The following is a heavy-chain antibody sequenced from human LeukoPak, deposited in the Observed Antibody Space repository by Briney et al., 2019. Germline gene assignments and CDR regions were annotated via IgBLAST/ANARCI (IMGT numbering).Heavy chain of an antibody. V-gene: IGHV3-21*01. D-gene: IGHD3-3*01. J-gene: IGHJ4*02. CDR1: GFTFSSYS. Sequence: GGSLRLSCAASGFTFSSYSMNWVRQAPGKGLEWVSSISSSSSYIYYADSVKGRFTISRDNAKNSLYLQMNSLRAEDTAVYYCARVLYDFWSGFDYWGQGTLVTVSS. CDR2: ISSSSSYI. CDR3: ARVLYDFWSGFDY.